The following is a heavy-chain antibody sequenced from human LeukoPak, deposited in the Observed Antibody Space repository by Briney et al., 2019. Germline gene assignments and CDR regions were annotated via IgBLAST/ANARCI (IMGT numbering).Heavy chain of an antibody. D-gene: IGHD3-3*01. Sequence: GGSLRLSCVTSGFIFSNYGMHWVRQAPGKGLEWLTFIQFDGSNKLYADSVKGRFTVSRDTSKNTVYLQMTSLRVEDTAVYYCAKENDFWSGPEGWGQGTLVTVSS. V-gene: IGHV3-30*02. CDR3: AKENDFWSGPEG. CDR2: IQFDGSNK. CDR1: GFIFSNYG. J-gene: IGHJ4*02.